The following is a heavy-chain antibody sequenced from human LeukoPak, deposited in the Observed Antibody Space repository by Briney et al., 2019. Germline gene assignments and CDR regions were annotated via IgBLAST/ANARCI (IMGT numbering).Heavy chain of an antibody. Sequence: ASVKVSCKASGYTFTSYGITWVRQAPGQGLEWMGWISVYNGNTNYAQKLQGRVTMTTDTSTSTAYMERRSLRSDDTAIYYCARDREAAGQKLTDYWGQGTLVTVSS. CDR2: ISVYNGNT. V-gene: IGHV1-18*01. CDR3: ARDREAAGQKLTDY. D-gene: IGHD6-13*01. J-gene: IGHJ4*02. CDR1: GYTFTSYG.